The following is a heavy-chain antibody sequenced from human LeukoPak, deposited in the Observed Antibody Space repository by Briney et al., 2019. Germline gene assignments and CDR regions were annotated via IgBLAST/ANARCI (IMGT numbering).Heavy chain of an antibody. V-gene: IGHV3-23*01. D-gene: IGHD4-17*01. CDR2: ISGSGSGT. CDR3: AQDLAGTVTTFCDY. J-gene: IGHJ4*02. CDR1: GFTFSSYA. Sequence: GGSLRLSCAASGFTFSSYAMSWVRQAPGKGLEWVSAISGSGSGTYYADSVKGRFTISRDNSKNTLYLQMSSLTAEDTAVYYCAQDLAGTVTTFCDYWGQGTLVTVSS.